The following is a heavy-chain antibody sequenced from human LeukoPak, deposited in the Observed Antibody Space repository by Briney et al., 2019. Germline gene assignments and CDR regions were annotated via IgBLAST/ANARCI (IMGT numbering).Heavy chain of an antibody. CDR2: IYTSGST. CDR3: AGDIVGRKNFDY. V-gene: IGHV4-4*09. D-gene: IGHD2-15*01. CDR1: GGSISSYY. J-gene: IGHJ4*02. Sequence: SETLSLTCTVSGGSISSYYWSWIRQPPGKGLERTGYIYTSGSTNYNPSLKSRVTISVDTSKDQFSLKLSSVTAADTAVYYCAGDIVGRKNFDYWGQGTLVTVSS.